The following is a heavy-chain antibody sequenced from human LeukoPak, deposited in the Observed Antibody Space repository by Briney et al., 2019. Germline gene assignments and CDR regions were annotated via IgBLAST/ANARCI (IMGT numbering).Heavy chain of an antibody. D-gene: IGHD6-13*01. CDR2: ISGSGGST. J-gene: IGHJ5*02. V-gene: IGHV3-23*01. Sequence: GGSLRLSCAASGFTFSSYAMSWVRQAPGKGLEWVSAISGSGGSTYYADSVKGRFTISRDNSKNTLYLQMNSLRAEDTAVYYCAKAASRAAAGTGWFDPWGQGTLVTVSS. CDR1: GFTFSSYA. CDR3: AKAASRAAAGTGWFDP.